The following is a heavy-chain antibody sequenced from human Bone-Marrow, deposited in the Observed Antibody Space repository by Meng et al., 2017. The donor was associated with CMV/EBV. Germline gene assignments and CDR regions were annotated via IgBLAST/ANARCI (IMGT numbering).Heavy chain of an antibody. V-gene: IGHV1-2*02. CDR1: GYTFTGYY. CDR3: ARVVYRALHYYYYGMDV. Sequence: ASVKVSCKASGYTFTGYYMHWVRQAPGQGLEWMGWINPNSGGTKYAQRFQGRVTMTRDTSISTAHMELNRLRSDDTAVYYCARVVYRALHYYYYGMDVWGQGTTVTVSS. CDR2: INPNSGGT. J-gene: IGHJ6*02. D-gene: IGHD3-16*02.